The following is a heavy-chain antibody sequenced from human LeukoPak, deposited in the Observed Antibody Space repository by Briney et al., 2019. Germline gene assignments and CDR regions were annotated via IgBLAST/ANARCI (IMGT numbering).Heavy chain of an antibody. J-gene: IGHJ3*02. CDR3: ARDGRGDCSSTSCYAFDI. CDR1: GGSISSGDYY. V-gene: IGHV4-30-4*08. CDR2: IYYSGST. Sequence: SETLSLTCTVSGGSISSGDYYWSWIRQPPGKGLEWSGYIYYSGSTYYNPSLKSRVTISVDTSKNQFSLKLSSVTAADTAVYYCARDGRGDCSSTSCYAFDIWGQGTMVTVSS. D-gene: IGHD2-2*01.